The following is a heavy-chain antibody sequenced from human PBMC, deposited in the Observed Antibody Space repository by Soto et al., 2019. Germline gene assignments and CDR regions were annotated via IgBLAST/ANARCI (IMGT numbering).Heavy chain of an antibody. D-gene: IGHD2-2*01. CDR1: GFTFSSYA. V-gene: IGHV3-23*01. Sequence: GSLRLSCAASGFTFSSYAMSWVRQAPGKGLEWVSAISGSGGSTYYADSVKGRFTISRDNSKNTLYLQMNSLRAEDTAVYYCAKDKDVVVPAASGAFDYWGQGTLVTVSS. J-gene: IGHJ4*02. CDR2: ISGSGGST. CDR3: AKDKDVVVPAASGAFDY.